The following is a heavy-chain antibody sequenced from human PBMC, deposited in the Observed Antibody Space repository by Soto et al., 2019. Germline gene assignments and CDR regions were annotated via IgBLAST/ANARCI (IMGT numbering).Heavy chain of an antibody. CDR1: GASIGSSGYF. CDR3: ARHQGEGWFDP. CDR2: ISYSGSK. J-gene: IGHJ5*02. V-gene: IGHV4-39*01. D-gene: IGHD3-16*01. Sequence: SETLSLTCTVSGASIGSSGYFWAWIRQAPGEGLEWFGTISYSGSKYYNPSLRNRITISADSSKTQFSLTLSSVTAADTAVYFCARHQGEGWFDPWGQGTLVTVSS.